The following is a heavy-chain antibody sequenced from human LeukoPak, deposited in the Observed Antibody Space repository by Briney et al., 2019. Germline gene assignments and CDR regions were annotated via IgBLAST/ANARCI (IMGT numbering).Heavy chain of an antibody. CDR1: GLTSSTDW. D-gene: IGHD2-15*01. CDR3: AGRWSFDY. Sequence: GGPLRFPFAVSGLTSSTDWLPWVRRAPGKGLVWVSRISSDGTTTNYADSVKGRFTISRDNAKNTLYLQMDSLRAEDTAVYYCAGRWSFDYWGQGTLVTVSS. J-gene: IGHJ4*02. V-gene: IGHV3-74*01. CDR2: ISSDGTTT.